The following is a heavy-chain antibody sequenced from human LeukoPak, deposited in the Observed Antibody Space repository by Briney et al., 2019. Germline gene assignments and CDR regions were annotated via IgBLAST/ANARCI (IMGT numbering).Heavy chain of an antibody. J-gene: IGHJ4*02. CDR2: IIPIFGTA. Sequence: SVKVSCKASGGTFSSYAISWVRQAPGQGLEWMGGIIPIFGTANYAQKFQGRVTITADESTSTAYMELSSLRSEDTAVYYCARSNVDTAMVFGIDYWGQGTLVTVSS. D-gene: IGHD5-18*01. CDR1: GGTFSSYA. V-gene: IGHV1-69*13. CDR3: ARSNVDTAMVFGIDY.